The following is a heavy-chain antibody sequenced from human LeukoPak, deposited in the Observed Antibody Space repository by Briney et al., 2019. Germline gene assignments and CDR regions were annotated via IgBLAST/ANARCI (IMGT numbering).Heavy chain of an antibody. CDR1: GYSISSGYY. CDR3: ASLRERSYYARGFDY. J-gene: IGHJ4*02. D-gene: IGHD1-26*01. CDR2: IYHSGST. V-gene: IGHV4-38-2*02. Sequence: PSETLSLTCTVSGYSISSGYYWGWIRQPPGKGLEWIGSIYHSGSTYYNPSLKSRVTISVDTSKNQFSLKLSSVTAADTAVYYCASLRERSYYARGFDYWGQGTLVTVSS.